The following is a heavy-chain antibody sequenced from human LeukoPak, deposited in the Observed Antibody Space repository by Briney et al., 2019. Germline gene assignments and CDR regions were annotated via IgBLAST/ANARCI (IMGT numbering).Heavy chain of an antibody. CDR2: ISYDGSNK. CDR3: AREKSRYSYGYGTRKSPFDY. D-gene: IGHD5-18*01. CDR1: GFTFSSYG. V-gene: IGHV3-30*03. J-gene: IGHJ4*02. Sequence: SGRSLRLSCAASGFTFSSYGMHWVRQAPGKGLEWVAVISYDGSNKYYADSVKGRFTISRDNSKNTLYLQMNSLRAEDTAVYYCAREKSRYSYGYGTRKSPFDYWGQGTLVTVSS.